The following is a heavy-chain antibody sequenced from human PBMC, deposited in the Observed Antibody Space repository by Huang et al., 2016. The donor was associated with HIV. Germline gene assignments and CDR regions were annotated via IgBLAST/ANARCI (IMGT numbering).Heavy chain of an antibody. CDR1: GYDFGSYG. J-gene: IGHJ3*01. Sequence: QVQLVQSGGEVKQPGASVRVSCKASGYDFGSYGMSWVRKAPGQGLEWLGWIGSDSRDTRTEQKFQGRVTMTTDRSATTTYMELRSLRYDDTAVYYCARDTYYTDIWKRNDASFLWGQGTMITVYS. D-gene: IGHD3-22*01. V-gene: IGHV1-18*01. CDR2: IGSDSRDT. CDR3: ARDTYYTDIWKRNDASFL.